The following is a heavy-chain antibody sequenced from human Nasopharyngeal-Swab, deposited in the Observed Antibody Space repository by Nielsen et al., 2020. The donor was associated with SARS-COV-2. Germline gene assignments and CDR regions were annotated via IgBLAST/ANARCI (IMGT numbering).Heavy chain of an antibody. CDR3: ARGGIYRSSTSCYPFDH. CDR2: ISPYNGNR. Sequence: ASVKVSCKASGYTFTNYGISWVRQAPGQGLEWMGWISPYNGNRNYAQKLQGRVTMTTDTSTSTACMELRSLRFDDTAVYYCARGGIYRSSTSCYPFDHWGQGTLVTVSS. V-gene: IGHV1-18*01. CDR1: GYTFTNYG. D-gene: IGHD2-2*01. J-gene: IGHJ4*02.